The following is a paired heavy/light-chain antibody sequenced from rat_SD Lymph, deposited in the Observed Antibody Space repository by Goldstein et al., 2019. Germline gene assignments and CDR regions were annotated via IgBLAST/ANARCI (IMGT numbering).Heavy chain of an antibody. CDR1: GFTFSNYG. V-gene: IGHV5-29*01. D-gene: IGHD1-9*01. J-gene: IGHJ2*01. CDR2: ISYDGSST. CDR3: TRLRTMGITRDY. Sequence: EVQLVESGGGLVQPGRSMKLSCAASGFTFSNYGMAWVRQAPTKGLEWVATISYDGSSTYYRDSVKGRFTISRDNAKSTLYLQMNSLRSEDTATYYCTRLRTMGITRDYWGQGVMVTVSS.
Light chain of an antibody. CDR2: SVS. V-gene: IGKV2S27*01. CDR3: MQATHAPLT. J-gene: IGKJ5*01. CDR1: QSLLDSDGDTY. Sequence: DVVLTQTPPTLSATIGQSVSISCRSSQSLLDSDGDTYLNWLLQRPGQSPQLLIYSVSNLESGVPNRFSGSGSETDFTLKISGVEAEDLGVYYCMQATHAPLTFGSGTKLEI.